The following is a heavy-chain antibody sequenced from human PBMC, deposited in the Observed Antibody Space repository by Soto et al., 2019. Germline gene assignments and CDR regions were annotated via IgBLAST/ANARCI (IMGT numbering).Heavy chain of an antibody. CDR1: GFSFGSYP. CDR3: ARSGSSPAMVRGVVNYRGLDV. CDR2: ISSDGSEK. D-gene: IGHD3-10*01. V-gene: IGHV3-30-3*01. Sequence: QVQLLETGGDVVQPGRSLRLSCVASGFSFGSYPMHWVRQAPGKGLEWLAVISSDGSEKFHAESVQGRFTISRGNSKRAVYLQMNTLYPEDSDVYHCARSGSSPAMVRGVVNYRGLDVWGLGTTVTVS. J-gene: IGHJ6*02.